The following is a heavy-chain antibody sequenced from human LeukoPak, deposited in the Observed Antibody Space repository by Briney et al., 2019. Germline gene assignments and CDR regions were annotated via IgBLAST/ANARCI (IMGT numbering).Heavy chain of an antibody. CDR1: GYTFTYHY. CDR2: INPSAGST. CDR3: ARGHFYDSSGYHDTFDI. D-gene: IGHD3-22*01. Sequence: ASVKVSCKASGYTFTYHYMHWVRQAPGQGLEWMGIINPSAGSTSYAQKFQGRVTMTRDMSTSTVYMELSSLRSEDTAVYYCARGHFYDSSGYHDTFDIWGLGTMVTVSS. J-gene: IGHJ3*02. V-gene: IGHV1-46*01.